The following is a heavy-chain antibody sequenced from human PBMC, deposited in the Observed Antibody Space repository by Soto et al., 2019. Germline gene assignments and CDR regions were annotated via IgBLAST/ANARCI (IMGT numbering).Heavy chain of an antibody. V-gene: IGHV3-74*01. CDR1: GFTFSSFW. J-gene: IGHJ4*02. D-gene: IGHD2-2*01. CDR3: ARGGVPAAMSY. CDR2: INSDGSNT. Sequence: GGSLRLSCAGSGFTFSSFWMHWVRQAPGEGLVWVSRINSDGSNTNYADSVKGRFTISRDNAKNTLYLQMNSLRAEDTAVYYCARGGVPAAMSYWGQGT.